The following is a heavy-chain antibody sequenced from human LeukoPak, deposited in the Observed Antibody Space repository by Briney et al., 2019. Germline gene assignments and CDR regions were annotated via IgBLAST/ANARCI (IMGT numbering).Heavy chain of an antibody. CDR1: GASISSSSYY. Sequence: PSETLSLTCTVSGASISSSSYYWGWIRQPPGKGLEWIGSIYYSGSTYYNPSLKSRVTISVDTSKNQFSLKLSSVTAADTAVYYCARNYYGDLNWDYYMDVWGKGTTVTISS. D-gene: IGHD4-17*01. CDR3: ARNYYGDLNWDYYMDV. CDR2: IYYSGST. V-gene: IGHV4-39*07. J-gene: IGHJ6*03.